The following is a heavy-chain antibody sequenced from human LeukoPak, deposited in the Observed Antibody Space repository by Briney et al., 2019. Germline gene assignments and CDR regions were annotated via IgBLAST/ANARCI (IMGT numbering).Heavy chain of an antibody. V-gene: IGHV1-46*01. CDR2: INPSGGST. D-gene: IGHD5-18*01. Sequence: ASVKVSCKASAYTFTSYYMHWVRQAPGQGLEWMGIINPSGGSTSYAQKFQGRVTITADKSTSTAYMELSSLRSEDTAVYYCARVDTAMVTFGLFDYWGQGTLVTVSS. CDR3: ARVDTAMVTFGLFDY. J-gene: IGHJ4*02. CDR1: AYTFTSYY.